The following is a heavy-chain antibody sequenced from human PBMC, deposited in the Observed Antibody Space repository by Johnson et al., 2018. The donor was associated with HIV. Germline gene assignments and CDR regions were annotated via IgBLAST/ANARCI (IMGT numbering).Heavy chain of an antibody. J-gene: IGHJ3*02. Sequence: EVQLVESGGGVVQPGRSLRLSCAVSGFTFTNYWMHWVRQAPGKGLVWVSRVNNDGGDTIYADSVKGRFTISRDNAKNTLFLQMNSLRAEDTAMYFCARGGPFHVFDIWGQGTMVTVSS. V-gene: IGHV3-74*02. CDR1: GFTFTNYW. D-gene: IGHD2-21*01. CDR2: VNNDGGDT. CDR3: ARGGPFHVFDI.